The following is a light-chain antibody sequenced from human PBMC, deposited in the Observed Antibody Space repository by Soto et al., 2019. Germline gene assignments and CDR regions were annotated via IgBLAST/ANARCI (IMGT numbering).Light chain of an antibody. J-gene: IGKJ5*01. CDR2: GAS. V-gene: IGKV3-15*01. CDR1: QSVSSD. CDR3: QQYSNWPPIT. Sequence: EILLTQSPATLSVSPGESATLSCRASQSVSSDLVWYQQKPGQAPRLLIYGASTRATGIPARFSGSVSGTEFTLTISSLQSEDFAVYYCQQYSNWPPITFGQGTRLEIK.